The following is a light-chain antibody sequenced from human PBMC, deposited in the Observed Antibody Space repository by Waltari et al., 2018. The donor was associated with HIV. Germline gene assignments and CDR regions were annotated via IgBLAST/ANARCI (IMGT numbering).Light chain of an antibody. V-gene: IGKV3-11*01. Sequence: EIVSTQPPATLSLSPGERATLSCRGSRSVGSYFAWYQQKPGQAPRLLIYDAANRATGIPARFCGSGSWTDFTLTISSLEPDDFAVYYCQQRTYWPPYSFGQGTKLEIK. CDR2: DAA. J-gene: IGKJ2*03. CDR1: RSVGSY. CDR3: QQRTYWPPYS.